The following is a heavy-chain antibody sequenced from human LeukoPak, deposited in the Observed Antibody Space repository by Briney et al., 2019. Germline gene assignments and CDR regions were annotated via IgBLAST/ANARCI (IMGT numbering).Heavy chain of an antibody. J-gene: IGHJ4*02. CDR2: ISGRDGST. CDR1: GFSFSNYA. V-gene: IGHV3-23*01. Sequence: PGGSLRLSCAASGFSFSNYAMSWVRQAPGKGLEWVSAISGRDGSTYYAGSVKGRFTISRDNSKNTLYLQMNSLRGEDTALYYCARDRFRDYGGSPVDHWGQGTLVTVSS. CDR3: ARDRFRDYGGSPVDH. D-gene: IGHD4-23*01.